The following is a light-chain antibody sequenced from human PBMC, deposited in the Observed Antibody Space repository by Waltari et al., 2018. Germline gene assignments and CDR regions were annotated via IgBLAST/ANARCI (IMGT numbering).Light chain of an antibody. Sequence: QLVLTQSPSASASLGASVKLTCTLSSGHSSNIIAWLQQRPERGPRCMMKVNSDGSHSKGDGIPVRCSGTSAAAMPYLSISSRQAEDEADYYSEIGVHGTGVFGGGTKLTVL. CDR2: VNSDGSH. V-gene: IGLV4-69*01. CDR3: EIGVHGTGV. J-gene: IGLJ3*02. CDR1: SGHSSNI.